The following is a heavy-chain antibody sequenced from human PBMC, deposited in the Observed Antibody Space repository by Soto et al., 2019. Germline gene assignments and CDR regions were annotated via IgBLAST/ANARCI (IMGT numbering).Heavy chain of an antibody. CDR1: GYTFTTYY. V-gene: IGHV1-46*01. CDR3: ARGGVWEPRLNWFDP. CDR2: LNPSGGST. J-gene: IGHJ5*02. Sequence: QVQLVQSGAEVKKPGASVKISCKASGYTFTTYYIHCVRQAPGQGLEWVGILNPSGGSTSNAQKFQGRVTMTRDMSPDTAFMELSMLRSEATAVYYCARGGVWEPRLNWFDPWGPGTLVTVSS. D-gene: IGHD1-26*01.